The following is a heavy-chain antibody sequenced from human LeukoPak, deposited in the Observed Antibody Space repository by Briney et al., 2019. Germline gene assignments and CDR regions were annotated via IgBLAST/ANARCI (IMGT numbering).Heavy chain of an antibody. V-gene: IGHV3-48*02. CDR2: ISGGTRLVI. CDR1: GLTSSDHP. D-gene: IGHD2-2*01. J-gene: IGHJ6*03. CDR3: AKLVTAPILFHYCMDV. Sequence: GGSLRLSCEVSGLTSSDHPMNWVRQAPGKGLEWVSYISGGTRLVIYYAESVKGRFTTSRDHAKKTVYLQMNDVRDEDTAVYFCAKLVTAPILFHYCMDVWGKGTTVVVSS.